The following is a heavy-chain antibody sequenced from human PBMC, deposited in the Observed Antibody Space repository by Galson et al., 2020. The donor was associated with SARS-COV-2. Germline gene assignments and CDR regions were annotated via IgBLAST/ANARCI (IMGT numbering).Heavy chain of an antibody. Sequence: SETLSLTCDVSGNMNRYYWTWIRQPPGKGLECIGSLYYNGNTNYSPSFKSRVTMSFDWSNNQFSLKLTSVTAADTAVYYCARGKMVDFGVAVRYFDYWGRGVLVTVSS. CDR3: ARGKMVDFGVAVRYFDY. CDR2: LYYNGNT. D-gene: IGHD3-3*01. CDR1: GNMNRYY. V-gene: IGHV4-59*13. J-gene: IGHJ4*01.